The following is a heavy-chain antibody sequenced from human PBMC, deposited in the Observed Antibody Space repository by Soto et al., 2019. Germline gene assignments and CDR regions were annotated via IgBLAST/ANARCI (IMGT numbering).Heavy chain of an antibody. V-gene: IGHV3-15*01. CDR3: TTDNSLWFGELSGDY. J-gene: IGHJ4*02. D-gene: IGHD3-10*01. Sequence: GGSLRLSCAASGFTFSNAWMSWVRQAPGKGLEWVGRIKSKTDGGTTDYAAPVKGRFTISRDDSKNTLYLQMNSLKTEDTAVYYCTTDNSLWFGELSGDYWGQGTLVTVSS. CDR2: IKSKTDGGTT. CDR1: GFTFSNAW.